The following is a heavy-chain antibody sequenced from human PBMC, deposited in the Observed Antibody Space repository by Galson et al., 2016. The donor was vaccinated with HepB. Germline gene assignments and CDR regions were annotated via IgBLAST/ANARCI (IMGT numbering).Heavy chain of an antibody. V-gene: IGHV3-33*01. D-gene: IGHD2-15*01. CDR3: AREEGFCRGTSCYGNGMVV. CDR2: IWYDGSDQ. CDR1: GFIFSSYG. Sequence: SLRLSCAASGFIFSSYGMVWVRQAPGKGLEWVAFIWYDGSDQYYADSVKGRFTISRDNSKNTVDLLIDSLRAEDTAVYYCAREEGFCRGTSCYGNGMVVWGQGTTVTVSS. J-gene: IGHJ6*02.